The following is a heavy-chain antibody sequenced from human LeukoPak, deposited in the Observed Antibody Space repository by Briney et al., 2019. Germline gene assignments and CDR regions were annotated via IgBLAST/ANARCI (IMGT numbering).Heavy chain of an antibody. D-gene: IGHD3-10*01. CDR2: ISHTGSTM. J-gene: IGHJ6*02. CDR3: AIPPLSGTGSSRPLAEMDV. V-gene: IGHV3-48*04. CDR1: GFGFSSYS. Sequence: AGGSLRLSCAASGFGFSSYSMNWVRQAPGKGLEWVSYISHTGSTMSYADSVKGRFTISRDNARNSLHLQMNSLRAEDTAVYYCAIPPLSGTGSSRPLAEMDVWGQGTTVTVSS.